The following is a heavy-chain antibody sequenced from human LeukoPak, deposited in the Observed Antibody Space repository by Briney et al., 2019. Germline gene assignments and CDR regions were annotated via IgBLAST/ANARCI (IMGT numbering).Heavy chain of an antibody. CDR3: AGLSSGWYRGAFDI. CDR2: IYYSGST. Sequence: SETLSLTCTVSGGSISSYYWSWLRPPPGKGLEWIGYIYYSGSTNYNPSLKSRVTISVDTSKNQFSLKLSSVTAADTAVYYCAGLSSGWYRGAFDIWGQGTMVTVSS. V-gene: IGHV4-59*01. D-gene: IGHD6-19*01. J-gene: IGHJ3*02. CDR1: GGSISSYY.